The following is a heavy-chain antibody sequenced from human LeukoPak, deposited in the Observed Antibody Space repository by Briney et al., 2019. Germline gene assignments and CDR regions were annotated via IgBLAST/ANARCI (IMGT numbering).Heavy chain of an antibody. CDR1: GGSISSSYYY. J-gene: IGHJ5*02. V-gene: IGHV4-39*01. D-gene: IGHD6-13*01. CDR3: ARHEPRQQLVPYNWFDP. CDR2: IYYSGST. Sequence: SETLSLTCTVSGGSISSSYYYWGWIRQPPGKGLEWIGSIYYSGSTYYNPSLKSRVTISVDTSKNQFSLKLSSVTAADTAVYYCARHEPRQQLVPYNWFDPWGQGTLVTVSS.